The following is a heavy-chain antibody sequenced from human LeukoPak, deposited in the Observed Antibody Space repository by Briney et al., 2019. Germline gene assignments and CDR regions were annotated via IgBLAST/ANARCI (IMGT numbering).Heavy chain of an antibody. J-gene: IGHJ4*02. Sequence: PGGSLRLSCTASGFPFSKYGVLWAPQAPGKGRVGVAYMQFGGGNKLYTDCVEGRFPLHREISKNTLFLQMNMLKAEDTAVYYCAKKKPGNGDIFDYWGQGTLLTVSS. CDR2: MQFGGGNK. CDR3: AKKKPGNGDIFDY. CDR1: GFPFSKYG. D-gene: IGHD2-8*01. V-gene: IGHV3-30*02.